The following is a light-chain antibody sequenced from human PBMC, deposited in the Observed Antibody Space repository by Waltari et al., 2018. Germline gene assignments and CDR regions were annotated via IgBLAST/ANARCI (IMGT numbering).Light chain of an antibody. CDR2: EVS. V-gene: IGKV1-39*01. Sequence: DIQMTQSPSSLSASVGDRVTITCRSRQSISNSLNWYRQKPGRAPRLLIYEVSTLKSGVPSSCSAGGSGTLFTLTISSLPTEDSATYYCQQSYSLPLTFGGGTKVEIK. CDR1: QSISNS. CDR3: QQSYSLPLT. J-gene: IGKJ4*01.